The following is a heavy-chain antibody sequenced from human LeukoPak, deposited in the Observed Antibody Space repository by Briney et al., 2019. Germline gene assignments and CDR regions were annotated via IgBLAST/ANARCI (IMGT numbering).Heavy chain of an antibody. Sequence: GGSLRLSCAASGFTLSNAWMNWVRQAPGKGLEWLANIKGDGSDKNYVDSVKGRFTISRDNAKNSLFLQMSSLRGEDTALYYCATEHWGPNSWGQGTLVTVSS. J-gene: IGHJ4*02. CDR3: ATEHWGPNS. D-gene: IGHD3-16*01. CDR2: IKGDGSDK. V-gene: IGHV3-7*01. CDR1: GFTLSNAW.